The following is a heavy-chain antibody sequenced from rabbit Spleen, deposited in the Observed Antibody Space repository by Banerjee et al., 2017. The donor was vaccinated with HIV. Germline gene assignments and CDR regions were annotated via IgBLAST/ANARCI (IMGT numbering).Heavy chain of an antibody. CDR1: GFSFSSSYY. Sequence: QSLEESGGGLVQPEGSLTLTCTASGFSFSSSYYMCRVRQAPGKGLEWIACIATSSSFFTYYASWAKGRFTCSKASSTTVTLQMTSLTAADTATYFCARGAGSGDLWGPGTLVTVS. J-gene: IGHJ4*01. CDR3: ARGAGSGDL. CDR2: IATSSSFFT. D-gene: IGHD4-2*01. V-gene: IGHV1S40*01.